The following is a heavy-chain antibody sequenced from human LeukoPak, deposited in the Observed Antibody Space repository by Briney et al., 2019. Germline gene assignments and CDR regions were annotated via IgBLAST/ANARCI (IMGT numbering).Heavy chain of an antibody. Sequence: ALVKVSCKTSGYNFTNYGISWVRQAPGQGLEWMGWVSGYNGYTNYAQQLQFRVTMTTDSSTSTAYMELRSLRSDDTAVYYCARDKAVTTELTQYFQHWGQGTLVTVSS. CDR2: VSGYNGYT. J-gene: IGHJ1*01. CDR1: GYNFTNYG. CDR3: ARDKAVTTELTQYFQH. V-gene: IGHV1-18*01. D-gene: IGHD4-11*01.